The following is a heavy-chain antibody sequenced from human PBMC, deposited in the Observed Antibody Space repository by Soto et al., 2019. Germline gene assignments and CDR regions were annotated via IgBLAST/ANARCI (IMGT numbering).Heavy chain of an antibody. CDR3: AHRKGGYCSSTSCQGYFDP. CDR2: IYWDDVK. V-gene: IGHV2-5*02. J-gene: IGHJ5*02. D-gene: IGHD2-2*01. CDR1: GFSLDTFGVG. Sequence: SGPTLVTPTQTLPLTCTFSGFSLDTFGVGVAWIRQPPGKALEWLAAIYWDDVKRYSTSLENKLTISKDTSKNQVLLTLTNVDSVDTATYYCAHRKGGYCSSTSCQGYFDPWGQGTPVTVSS.